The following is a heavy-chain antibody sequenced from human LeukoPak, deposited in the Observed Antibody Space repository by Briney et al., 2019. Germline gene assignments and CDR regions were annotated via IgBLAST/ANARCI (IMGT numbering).Heavy chain of an antibody. CDR3: ALTPRGYGRGGRCYIGN. CDR2: IYPGDSDT. V-gene: IGHV5-51*01. CDR1: GYSFTNYW. Sequence: GESLKISCKGSGYSFTNYWIGWVRQMPGKGLEWMGIIYPGDSDTRYSPSLQGQVTISADKSISTAYLQWSSLKASDTAMYYCALTPRGYGRGGRCYIGNWGQGTLVTVSS. J-gene: IGHJ4*02. D-gene: IGHD2-15*01.